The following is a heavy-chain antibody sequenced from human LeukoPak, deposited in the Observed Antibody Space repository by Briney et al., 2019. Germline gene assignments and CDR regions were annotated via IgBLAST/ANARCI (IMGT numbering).Heavy chain of an antibody. CDR2: IYSGGST. V-gene: IGHV3-53*01. D-gene: IGHD3-22*01. Sequence: GGSLRLSCAASGFTVSSNYMSWVRQAPGKGLEWVSVIYSGGSTYYADSVKGRFTISRDNSKNTLYLQVNSLRAEDTAVYYCASQSPRVVITLYYYYGMDVWGQGTTVTVSS. CDR1: GFTVSSNY. CDR3: ASQSPRVVITLYYYYGMDV. J-gene: IGHJ6*02.